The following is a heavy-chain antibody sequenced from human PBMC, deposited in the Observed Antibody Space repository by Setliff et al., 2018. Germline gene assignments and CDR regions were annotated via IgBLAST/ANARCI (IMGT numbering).Heavy chain of an antibody. Sequence: SETLSLTCTVSGGAVSGDYWTWIRQPPGKGLEYIGYINYSGSTNYNPSLKSRVTISLDTSKNQFSLKLSSVTAADTAVYYCSRSEDSNRWHYYMDVWGKGTTVTVSS. CDR3: SRSEDSNRWHYYMDV. D-gene: IGHD6-13*01. CDR2: INYSGST. J-gene: IGHJ6*03. V-gene: IGHV4-59*08. CDR1: GGAVSGDY.